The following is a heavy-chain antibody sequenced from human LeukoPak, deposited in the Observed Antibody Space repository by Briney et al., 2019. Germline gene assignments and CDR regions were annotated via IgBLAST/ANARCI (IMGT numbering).Heavy chain of an antibody. D-gene: IGHD5-18*01. J-gene: IGHJ6*03. CDR1: GDSISSINW. CDR2: IHHSGKT. Sequence: SGTLSLTCAVSGDSISSINWWTWVRLSPEKGLEWIGEIHHSGKTNYNPSLKSRVNISLDKSKNHFSLRVNSVVAADTAIYYCARAPDTAIPYYYMDVWGKGTTVSVSS. V-gene: IGHV4-4*02. CDR3: ARAPDTAIPYYYMDV.